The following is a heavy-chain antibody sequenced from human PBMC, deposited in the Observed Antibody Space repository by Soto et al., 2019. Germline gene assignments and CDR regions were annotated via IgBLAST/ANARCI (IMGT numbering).Heavy chain of an antibody. V-gene: IGHV4-59*01. J-gene: IGHJ6*02. CDR3: ARVGYGSGSYYFGRDEIYGMDV. D-gene: IGHD3-10*01. CDR1: GGSISSYY. Sequence: SETLSLTCTVSGGSISSYYWSWIRQPPGKGLEWIGYIYYSGSTNYNPSLKSRVTISVDTSKNQFSLKLSSVTAADTAVYYCARVGYGSGSYYFGRDEIYGMDVWGQGTTVTVSS. CDR2: IYYSGST.